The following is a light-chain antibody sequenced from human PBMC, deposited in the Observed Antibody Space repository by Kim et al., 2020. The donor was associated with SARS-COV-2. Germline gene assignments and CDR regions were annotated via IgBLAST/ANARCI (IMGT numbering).Light chain of an antibody. CDR2: AAS. J-gene: IGKJ1*01. CDR1: QGIRND. V-gene: IGKV1-6*01. CDR3: LQDYNYPWT. Sequence: ASVGDRVTITCRASQGIRNDLGWYQQKPGKAPKLLIYAASSLQSGVPSRFSGSGSGTDFTLTISSLQPEDFAIYYCLQDYNYPWTFGQGTKVDIK.